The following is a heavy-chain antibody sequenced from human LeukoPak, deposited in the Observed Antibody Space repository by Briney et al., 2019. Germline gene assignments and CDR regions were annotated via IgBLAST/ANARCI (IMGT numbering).Heavy chain of an antibody. J-gene: IGHJ6*03. Sequence: SETLSLTCTVSGGSISSGGYYWSWICQHPGKGLEWIGYIYYSGSTYYNPSLKSRVTISVDTSKNQFSLKLSSVTAADTAVYYCARESSIAARPTPYYYYYMDVWGKGTTVTVSS. CDR3: ARESSIAARPTPYYYYYMDV. CDR2: IYYSGST. CDR1: GGSISSGGYY. D-gene: IGHD6-6*01. V-gene: IGHV4-31*03.